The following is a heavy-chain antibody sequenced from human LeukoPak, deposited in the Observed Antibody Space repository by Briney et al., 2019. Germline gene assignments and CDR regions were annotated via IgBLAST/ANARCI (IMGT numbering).Heavy chain of an antibody. CDR1: GFTFSSYW. Sequence: GGSLTVSCVASGFTFSSYWMSWVRQAPGKGLEWVANIDEHGSEEYYVDAAKGRFTIYRDNAKNSLYLQMNSLRVEDTAVYYCARADRPGAVDYWGQGTLVTVSS. V-gene: IGHV3-7*01. CDR3: ARADRPGAVDY. CDR2: IDEHGSEE. J-gene: IGHJ4*02. D-gene: IGHD1-14*01.